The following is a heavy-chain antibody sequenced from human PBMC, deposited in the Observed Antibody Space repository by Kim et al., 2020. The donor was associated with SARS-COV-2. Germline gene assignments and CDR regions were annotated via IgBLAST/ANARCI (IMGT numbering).Heavy chain of an antibody. J-gene: IGHJ4*02. Sequence: YYADSVKGRFTISRDNAKNSLYLQMNSLRAEDTAVYYCARDPYNWNDRDYWGQGTLVTVSS. CDR3: ARDPYNWNDRDY. V-gene: IGHV3-21*01. D-gene: IGHD1-20*01.